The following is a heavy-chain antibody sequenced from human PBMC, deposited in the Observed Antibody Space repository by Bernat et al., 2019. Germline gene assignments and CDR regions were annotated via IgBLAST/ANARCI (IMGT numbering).Heavy chain of an antibody. J-gene: IGHJ5*02. CDR3: ARGITMVRGVIPKLYNWFDP. CDR1: GGSVSSNTYY. Sequence: QVQLRESGPGLVKPSETLSLTCSVSGGSVSSNTYYWSWIRQPAGKGLEWIGRIYTSGSTNYNPSLKSRVTISVDTSKNQFSLKLSSVTAADTAVYYCARGITMVRGVIPKLYNWFDPWGQGTLVTVSS. V-gene: IGHV4-61*02. D-gene: IGHD3-10*01. CDR2: IYTSGST.